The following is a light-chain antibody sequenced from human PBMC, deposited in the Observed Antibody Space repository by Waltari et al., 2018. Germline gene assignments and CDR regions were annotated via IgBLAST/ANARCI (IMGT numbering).Light chain of an antibody. CDR2: GSS. V-gene: IGKV3-20*01. Sequence: EIVLTQSPGTLSLSPGERATLSCRASQSVSSDYLAWYQQKPGQAPRLLIYGSSSRATGIPDRFSGSGSGTHFILTISRLEPEDFAVYYCQQCASSPVTFGQGTKLEIK. J-gene: IGKJ2*01. CDR3: QQCASSPVT. CDR1: QSVSSDY.